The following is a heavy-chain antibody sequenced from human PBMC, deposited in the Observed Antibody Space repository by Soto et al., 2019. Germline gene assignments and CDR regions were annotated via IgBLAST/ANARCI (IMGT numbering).Heavy chain of an antibody. CDR3: AREIRYCANGVCYSYGLDF. CDR2: SHYSGST. CDR1: GASISSSDCY. V-gene: IGHV4-30-4*01. D-gene: IGHD2-8*01. J-gene: IGHJ6*02. Sequence: PSETLSLTCTVSGASISSSDCYWTWVRQPPGKGLEWIGYSHYSGSTYYNPSFKSRLAISLDTSKNQFSLKLSSVTATDTAIYFCAREIRYCANGVCYSYGLDFWGQGTTVTVSS.